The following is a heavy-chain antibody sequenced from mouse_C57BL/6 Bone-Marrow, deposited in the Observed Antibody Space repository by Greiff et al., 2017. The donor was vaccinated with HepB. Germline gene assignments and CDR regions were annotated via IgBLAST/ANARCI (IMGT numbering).Heavy chain of an antibody. Sequence: EVNVVESGEGLVKPGGSLKFSCAASGFTFSSYAMSWVRQTPEKRLEWVAYISSGGDYIYYADTVKGRFTISRDNARNTLYLQMSSLKSEDTAMYYCTRLVITTVVATPFYWYFDVWGTGTTVTVSS. V-gene: IGHV5-9-1*02. CDR2: ISSGGDYI. CDR1: GFTFSSYA. J-gene: IGHJ1*03. D-gene: IGHD1-1*01. CDR3: TRLVITTVVATPFYWYFDV.